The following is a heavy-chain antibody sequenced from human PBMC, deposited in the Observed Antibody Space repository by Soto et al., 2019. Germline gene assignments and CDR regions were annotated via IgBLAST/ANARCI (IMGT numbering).Heavy chain of an antibody. CDR3: AGSWTWDY. J-gene: IGHJ4*02. D-gene: IGHD1-1*01. CDR2: ISYDGSNK. V-gene: IGHV3-30-3*01. CDR1: GFTFSSYA. Sequence: GGSLRLSCAASGFTFSSYAMHWVRQAPGKGLEWVAVISYDGSNKYYADSVKGRFTISRDNSKNTLYLQMNSLRAEDTAVYYCAGSWTWDYWGQGTLVTVSS.